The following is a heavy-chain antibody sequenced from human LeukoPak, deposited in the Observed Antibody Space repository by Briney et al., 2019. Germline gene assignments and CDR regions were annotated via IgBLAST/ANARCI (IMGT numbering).Heavy chain of an antibody. J-gene: IGHJ4*02. D-gene: IGHD1-20*01. CDR1: GYTFTGYY. CDR2: INPNSGGT. Sequence: ASVKVSCKDSGYTFTGYYMHWVRQAPGQGLEWMGWINPNSGGTNYAQKFQGRVTMTRDTSISTAYMELSRLRSDDTAVYYRARDSSNWNPDYWGQGTLVTVSS. CDR3: ARDSSNWNPDY. V-gene: IGHV1-2*02.